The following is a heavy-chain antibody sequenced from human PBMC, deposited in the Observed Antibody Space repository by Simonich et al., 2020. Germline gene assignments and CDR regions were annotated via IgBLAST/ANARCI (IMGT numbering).Heavy chain of an antibody. D-gene: IGHD5-18*01. V-gene: IGHV3-21*01. CDR1: GFTFSSYS. Sequence: EVQLVESGGGLVKPGGSLRLSCAASGFTFSSYSMNWVRQAPGKWVEWGSSISSSSSYIYYADSVKGRFTISRDNAKNSLYLQMNSLRAEDTAVYYCARDVDTAMVFDYWGQGTLVTVSS. CDR3: ARDVDTAMVFDY. CDR2: ISSSSSYI. J-gene: IGHJ4*02.